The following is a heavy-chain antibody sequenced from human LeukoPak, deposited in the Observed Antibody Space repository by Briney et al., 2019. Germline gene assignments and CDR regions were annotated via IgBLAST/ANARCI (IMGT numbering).Heavy chain of an antibody. V-gene: IGHV3-21*04. CDR2: ISSSSSYI. CDR1: GFTFSSYN. Sequence: PGGSLRLSCAASGFTFSSYNMNWVRQAPGKGLEWVSSISSSSSYIYYADSVKGRFTISRDNAKNSLYLQMNSLRAEDTALYYCARERESGQQLDNYYYYYYMDVWGKGTTVTVSS. CDR3: ARERESGQQLDNYYYYYYMDV. J-gene: IGHJ6*03. D-gene: IGHD6-13*01.